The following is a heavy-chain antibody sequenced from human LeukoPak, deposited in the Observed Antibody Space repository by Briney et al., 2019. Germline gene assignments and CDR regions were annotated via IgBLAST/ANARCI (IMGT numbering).Heavy chain of an antibody. Sequence: PGGSLRLSCEASGFTFSAYAMTWVRQAPGKGLEWVSSIGSDNKPHYSESVKGRFAISRDNSKNTLFLQLHNLRVEDTALYYCARGGYGGIDYWGQGTLVTVSS. J-gene: IGHJ4*02. CDR3: ARGGYGGIDY. CDR2: IGSDNKP. D-gene: IGHD5-18*01. CDR1: GFTFSAYA. V-gene: IGHV3-23*05.